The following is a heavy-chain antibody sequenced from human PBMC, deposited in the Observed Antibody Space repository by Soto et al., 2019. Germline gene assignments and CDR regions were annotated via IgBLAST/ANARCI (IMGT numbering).Heavy chain of an antibody. D-gene: IGHD3-22*01. Sequence: PGGSLRLSCEVSGFTFSDYAMSWVRQAPGKGLEWVSGISGSGRNTYYADSVKGRFTISRDKSKDAMFLQMNSLRVEDTAIYYCEKSQDRYDSTGYYFWGQGTLVTVSS. CDR2: ISGSGRNT. CDR3: EKSQDRYDSTGYYF. V-gene: IGHV3-23*01. CDR1: GFTFSDYA. J-gene: IGHJ4*02.